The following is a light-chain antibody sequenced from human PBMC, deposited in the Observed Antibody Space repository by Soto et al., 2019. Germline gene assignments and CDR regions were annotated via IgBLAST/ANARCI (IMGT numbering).Light chain of an antibody. J-gene: IGKJ1*01. CDR2: RAS. V-gene: IGKV3-15*01. CDR3: LQYHNLWA. CDR1: QNIYYN. Sequence: ILMTQSPATVSVSPGESATLSCRASQNIYYNVAWYQQRPGQAPRLLIYRASTRAPGVPARFSGSGSETEFTLPISSLQPEDFTVYSCLQYHNLWAFGQGTKVEI.